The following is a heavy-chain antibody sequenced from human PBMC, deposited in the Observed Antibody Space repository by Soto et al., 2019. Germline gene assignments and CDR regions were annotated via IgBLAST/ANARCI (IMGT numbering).Heavy chain of an antibody. CDR1: GYTFIDNY. D-gene: IGHD3-10*01. CDR3: ARGYGGLGNYVFYFYGLDV. V-gene: IGHV1-2*04. Sequence: ASGKVSCNASGYTFIDNYIHWVRLAPGQGLEWMGWIKPNSGDTKYAQKFQGWVTMTRDTSIRTAYMELSRLRSDDTAIYYCARGYGGLGNYVFYFYGLDVWGQGATVTVSS. J-gene: IGHJ6*02. CDR2: IKPNSGDT.